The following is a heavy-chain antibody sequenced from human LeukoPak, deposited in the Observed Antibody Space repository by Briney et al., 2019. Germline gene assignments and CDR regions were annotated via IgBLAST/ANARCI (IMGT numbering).Heavy chain of an antibody. J-gene: IGHJ3*02. CDR1: GYSFTSYW. CDR3: TRSPRDGYHDAFDI. D-gene: IGHD5-24*01. Sequence: KPGESLKISCKGFGYSFTSYWIAWVRQMPGEGLEWMGIIYPGDSETRYSPSFQGQVTISADKSITTAYLQWGSLKASDTAMYYCTRSPRDGYHDAFDIWGQGTMVTVFS. V-gene: IGHV5-51*01. CDR2: IYPGDSET.